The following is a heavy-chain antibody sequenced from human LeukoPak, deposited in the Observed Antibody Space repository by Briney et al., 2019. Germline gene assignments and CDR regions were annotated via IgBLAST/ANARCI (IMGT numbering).Heavy chain of an antibody. CDR1: VGSISSGPYY. V-gene: IGHV4-61*02. CDR3: ARQDILTGYYLRYEPGYAFDY. CDR2: IDTSGSS. D-gene: IGHD3-9*01. J-gene: IGHJ4*02. Sequence: SQTLSLTCTVSVGSISSGPYYWNWLRQPAGKGLEWIGRIDTSGSSNYNPSLKSRVTISVDTSKNQFSLKLSSVTAADTAVYYCARQDILTGYYLRYEPGYAFDYWGQGTLVTVSS.